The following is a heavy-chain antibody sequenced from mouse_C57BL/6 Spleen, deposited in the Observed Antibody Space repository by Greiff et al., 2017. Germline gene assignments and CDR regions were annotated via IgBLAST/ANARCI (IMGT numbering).Heavy chain of an antibody. Sequence: EVMLVESGGGLVKPGGSLTLSCAASGFTFRSYAMSWVRQTPEKRLEWVATISDGVRYTYYPDHVKGRFPISRDNAKNNLYLQMSHLKSEDTAMYYCARDRDGYFDYLGQGTTLTVSA. CDR1: GFTFRSYA. CDR2: ISDGVRYT. J-gene: IGHJ2*01. V-gene: IGHV5-4*01. CDR3: ARDRDGYFDY. D-gene: IGHD2-3*01.